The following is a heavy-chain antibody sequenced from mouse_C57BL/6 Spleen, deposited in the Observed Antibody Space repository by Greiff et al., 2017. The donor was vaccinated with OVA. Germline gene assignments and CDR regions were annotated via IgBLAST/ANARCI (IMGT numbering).Heavy chain of an antibody. J-gene: IGHJ2*01. V-gene: IGHV1-80*01. CDR3: ARYQLESYFDY. CDR1: GYAFSSYW. D-gene: IGHD2-12*01. CDR2: IYPGDGDT. Sequence: VQLQESGAELVKPGASVKISCKASGYAFSSYWMNWVKQRPGQGLEWIGQIYPGDGDTNYNGKFKGKATLTADKSSSTAYMQLSSLTSEDSAVYFCARYQLESYFDYWGQGTTLTVSS.